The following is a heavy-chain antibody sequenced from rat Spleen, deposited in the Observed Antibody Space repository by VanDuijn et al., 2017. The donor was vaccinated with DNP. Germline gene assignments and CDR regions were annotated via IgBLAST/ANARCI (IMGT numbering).Heavy chain of an antibody. Sequence: EVQLVDSGGDLVQPGRSLKLSCASSGFTFSDYYMAWVRQAPTKGLEWVAYITYDGGSTYYRDSVQGRFTISRDNAKSTLYLQMESLRSEDMATYYCARPIYNNHGGFAYWGQGVMVTVSS. CDR3: ARPIYNNHGGFAY. CDR2: ITYDGGST. CDR1: GFTFSDYY. D-gene: IGHD1-10*01. J-gene: IGHJ2*01. V-gene: IGHV5-22*01.